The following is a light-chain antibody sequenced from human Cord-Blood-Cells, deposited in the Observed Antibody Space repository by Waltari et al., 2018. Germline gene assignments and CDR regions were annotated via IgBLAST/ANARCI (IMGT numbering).Light chain of an antibody. CDR1: SSDVGGYNY. V-gene: IGLV2-14*03. Sequence: QSALTQPASVSGSPGQSITISCTGNSSDVGGYNYVSWYQQHPGKAPKLMLYDVSNRPSVVSNRFSGSKSGNTASLTISGLQAEDEADYYCSSYTSSSTYVFGTGTKVTVL. CDR2: DVS. J-gene: IGLJ1*01. CDR3: SSYTSSSTYV.